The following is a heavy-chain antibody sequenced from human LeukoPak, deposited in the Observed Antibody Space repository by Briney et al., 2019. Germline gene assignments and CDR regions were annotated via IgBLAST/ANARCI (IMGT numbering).Heavy chain of an antibody. CDR2: ITSSGSTI. CDR3: ARGEYYFDC. CDR1: GFTFNNYQ. J-gene: IGHJ4*02. Sequence: PGGSLRLSCAASGFTFNNYQMNWVRQAPGKGLEWISYITSSGSTIYYADSLKGRFTVSRDNAKNALYLRMNNLRAEVTAVYYCARGEYYFDCWGQGTLVTVS. V-gene: IGHV3-48*03.